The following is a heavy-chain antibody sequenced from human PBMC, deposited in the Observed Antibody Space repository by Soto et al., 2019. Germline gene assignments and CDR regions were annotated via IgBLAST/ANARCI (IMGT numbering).Heavy chain of an antibody. J-gene: IGHJ3*01. CDR1: GGSVSSGGYY. CDR3: ARENFGVVIHDAFDL. D-gene: IGHD3-3*01. Sequence: QVQLQESGPGLVKTSLTLSLTCTVSGGSVSSGGYYWNWIRQHPGKGLEWLGYIFDIETAYYNPSLKSRLTISMDTSKNQCSLKVTSVTPADTAVYYCARENFGVVIHDAFDLWGQGTMVTVSS. CDR2: IFDIETA. V-gene: IGHV4-31*03.